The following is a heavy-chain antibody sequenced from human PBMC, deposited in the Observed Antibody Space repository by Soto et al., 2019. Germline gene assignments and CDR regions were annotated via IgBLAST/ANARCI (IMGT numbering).Heavy chain of an antibody. CDR3: ARVLYYGAGSYSPYGMDV. CDR1: GVSFNNNG. CDR2: VSPPIGTS. D-gene: IGHD3-10*01. J-gene: IGHJ6*02. V-gene: IGHV1-69*01. Sequence: QVQLVQSGAEVKKPGSSVKVSCKTSGVSFNNNGIGWVRQAPGHGLEWMGGVSPPIGTSNYARKFQGRISIPADASTGTVNMELSSLTSEDTAQYYCARVLYYGAGSYSPYGMDVWGQGTTVTVSS.